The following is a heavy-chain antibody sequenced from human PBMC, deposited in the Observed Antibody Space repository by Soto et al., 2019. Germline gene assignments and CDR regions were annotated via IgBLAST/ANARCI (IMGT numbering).Heavy chain of an antibody. CDR2: ISYEGSNK. CDR1: RFTFSSYG. V-gene: IGHV3-30*18. J-gene: IGHJ3*02. Sequence: QVQLVESGGGVVQPGRSLRLSCEASRFTFSSYGMHWVRQAPGKGLEWVAFISYEGSNKYYTDSVKGRFTISRKNSKNTLYLKMNSLRAEDTAVFYCAKEIAEYTRGSDPFAAFDTWGQGTMVTVPS. D-gene: IGHD2-2*01. CDR3: AKEIAEYTRGSDPFAAFDT.